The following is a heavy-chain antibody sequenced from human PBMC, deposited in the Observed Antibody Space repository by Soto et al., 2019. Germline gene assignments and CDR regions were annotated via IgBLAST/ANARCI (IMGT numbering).Heavy chain of an antibody. CDR3: ARVGAAALGYFDY. CDR2: INPNSGGT. CDR1: GYTFTGYY. D-gene: IGHD6-13*01. V-gene: IGHV1-2*02. J-gene: IGHJ4*02. Sequence: AASVKVSCKASGYTFTGYYMHWVRQAPGQGLEWMGWINPNSGGTNYAQKFQGRVTMTRDTSISTAYMELSRLRSDDTAVYYCARVGAAALGYFDYWGQGTLVTVSS.